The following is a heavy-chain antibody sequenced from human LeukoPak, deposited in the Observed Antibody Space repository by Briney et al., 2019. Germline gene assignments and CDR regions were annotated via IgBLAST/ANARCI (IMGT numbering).Heavy chain of an antibody. J-gene: IGHJ6*03. D-gene: IGHD3-16*01. CDR3: ARAGELRYMDV. V-gene: IGHV3-7*01. CDR2: IRQDGKEL. Sequence: PGGSLRLSCAASGFTFSNYWLSWVRQVPGKGPEWVANIRQDGKELYYVDSVKGRFTISRDNAKNSLFLQMSSLRADDTAIYYCARAGELRYMDVWGKGTAVTVSS. CDR1: GFTFSNYW.